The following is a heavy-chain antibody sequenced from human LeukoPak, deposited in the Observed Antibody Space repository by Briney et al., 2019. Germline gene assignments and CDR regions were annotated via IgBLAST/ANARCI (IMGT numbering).Heavy chain of an antibody. V-gene: IGHV4-39*07. D-gene: IGHD3-10*01. J-gene: IGHJ4*02. CDR3: ARDLWLGSGGYYKDY. CDR2: IYYSGST. CDR1: GGSISSSSYY. Sequence: PSETLSLTCTVSGGSISSSSYYWGWIRQPPGKGLEWIGSIYYSGSTYYNPSLKSRVTISVDTSKNQFSLKLSSVTAADTAVYYCARDLWLGSGGYYKDYWGQGTLVTVSS.